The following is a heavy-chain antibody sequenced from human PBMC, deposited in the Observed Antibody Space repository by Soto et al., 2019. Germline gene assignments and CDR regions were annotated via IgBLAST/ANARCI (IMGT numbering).Heavy chain of an antibody. CDR2: ISGYNGNT. J-gene: IGHJ4*02. CDR1: GYTFTSYG. Sequence: ASVKVSCTASGYTFTSYGISWVRQAPGQGLEWMGWISGYNGNTNYAQKLQGRVTMTTDTYTSTAYMELRSLRADDTAVYYWARNHFNPRAYNCNFDYWGQGTLVTVSS. V-gene: IGHV1-18*01. D-gene: IGHD1-20*01. CDR3: ARNHFNPRAYNCNFDY.